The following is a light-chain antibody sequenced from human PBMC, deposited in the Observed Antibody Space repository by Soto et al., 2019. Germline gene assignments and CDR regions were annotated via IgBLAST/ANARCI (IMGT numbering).Light chain of an antibody. Sequence: DIQMTQSPSTLSASVGDRVTITCRASQSISSWLAWYQQKPGKVPKLLIYKASSLESGVPSRFSGSGSGTEFTLTISRLQPDDFATYYCQQYSTYWTFGQGTKVEIK. J-gene: IGKJ1*01. CDR1: QSISSW. CDR3: QQYSTYWT. V-gene: IGKV1-5*03. CDR2: KAS.